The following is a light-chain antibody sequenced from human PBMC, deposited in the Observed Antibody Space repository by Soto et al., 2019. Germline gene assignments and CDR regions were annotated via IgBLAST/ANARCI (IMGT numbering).Light chain of an antibody. CDR3: QQYGSSRFT. CDR2: GAS. CDR1: QSVSSSY. Sequence: EIVLTQSPGTLSLSPGERVTLSCRASQSVSSSYLAWYQQKPGQAPRLLIYGASSRATGIPDRFSGSGSGTDCTLTISRLEPEDFAVYYCQQYGSSRFTFGPGTKVDIK. V-gene: IGKV3-20*01. J-gene: IGKJ3*01.